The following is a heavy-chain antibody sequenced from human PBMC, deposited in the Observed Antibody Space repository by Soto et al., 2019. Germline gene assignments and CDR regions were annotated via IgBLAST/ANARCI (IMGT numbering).Heavy chain of an antibody. V-gene: IGHV1-58*01. CDR1: GFTFTSSA. Sequence: QMQLVQSGPEVKKPGTSVKVSCKASGFTFTSSAVQWVRQARGQRLEWIGWIVVGSGNTNYAQKFQERVTITRDMTTNRAYGQLSSLRSEDTAGYYDAAGRTSGSHPDYWGHGTLVTVSS. CDR2: IVVGSGNT. J-gene: IGHJ4*01. CDR3: AAGRTSGSHPDY.